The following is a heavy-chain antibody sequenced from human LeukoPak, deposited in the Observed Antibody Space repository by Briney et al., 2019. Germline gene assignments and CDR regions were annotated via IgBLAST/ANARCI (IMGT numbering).Heavy chain of an antibody. J-gene: IGHJ3*02. CDR1: GFTFSSYA. D-gene: IGHD3-22*01. CDR2: ISYDGSNK. Sequence: TGGSLRLSCAASGFTFSSYAMSWVRQAPGKGLEWVAVISYDGSNKYYADSVKGRFTISRDNSKNTLYLQMNSLRAEDTAVYYCARDRGGYPDAFDIWGQGTMVTVSS. V-gene: IGHV3-30*03. CDR3: ARDRGGYPDAFDI.